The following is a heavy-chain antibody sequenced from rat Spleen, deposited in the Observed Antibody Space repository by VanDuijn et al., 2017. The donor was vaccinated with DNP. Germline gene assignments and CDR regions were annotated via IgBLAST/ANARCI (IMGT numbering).Heavy chain of an antibody. V-gene: IGHV5-22*01. J-gene: IGHJ2*01. Sequence: EVQLVESGGDSVQPGRSLKLSCAASGFTFSDYYMAWVRQAPTKGLEWVAYSNYAGGSTYHGDSVKGRFTISRDNAKNTLYLQMNSLRSEDMATYYCTRHVLPLRVWDYWGQGVMVTVSS. CDR3: TRHVLPLRVWDY. CDR2: SNYAGGST. D-gene: IGHD1-3*01. CDR1: GFTFSDYY.